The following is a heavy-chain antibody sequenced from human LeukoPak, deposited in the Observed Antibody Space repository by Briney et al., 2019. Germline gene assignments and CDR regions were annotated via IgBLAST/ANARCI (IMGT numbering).Heavy chain of an antibody. CDR1: GFTFDDYA. CDR3: AKDIFSSFGENWFDP. V-gene: IGHV3-9*01. D-gene: IGHD3-10*01. J-gene: IGHJ5*02. Sequence: GGSLRLSCAASGFTFDDYAMHWVRQAPGKGLEWVSGISWNSGSIGYADSVKGRFTISRDNAKNSLYLQMNSLRAEDTALYYWAKDIFSSFGENWFDPWGQGTLVTVSS. CDR2: ISWNSGSI.